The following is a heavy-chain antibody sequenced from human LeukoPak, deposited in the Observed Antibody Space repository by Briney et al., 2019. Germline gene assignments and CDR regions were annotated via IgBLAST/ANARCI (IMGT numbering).Heavy chain of an antibody. D-gene: IGHD6-13*01. V-gene: IGHV3-21*01. CDR1: GFTFSSYS. CDR2: TSSSSYI. Sequence: PGGSLRLSCAASGFTFSSYSMNWVRQAPGKGLEWVSSTSSSSYIYYADSVKGRFTISRDNAKNSLYLQMNSLRAEDTAVYYCARGDSSSWYYHYYYYMDVWGKGTTVTVSS. J-gene: IGHJ6*03. CDR3: ARGDSSSWYYHYYYYMDV.